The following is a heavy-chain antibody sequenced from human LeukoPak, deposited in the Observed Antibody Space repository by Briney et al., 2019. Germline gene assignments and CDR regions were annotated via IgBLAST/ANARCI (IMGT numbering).Heavy chain of an antibody. V-gene: IGHV4-59*01. Sequence: PSETLSLTCTVSGGSISSYYWSWIRQPPGKGLEWIGYIYYSGSTNYNPSRKSRVTISVDTSKNQFSLKLSSVTAADTAVYYCARGNGWELLDYWGQGTLVTVSS. D-gene: IGHD1-26*01. CDR1: GGSISSYY. CDR3: ARGNGWELLDY. J-gene: IGHJ4*02. CDR2: IYYSGST.